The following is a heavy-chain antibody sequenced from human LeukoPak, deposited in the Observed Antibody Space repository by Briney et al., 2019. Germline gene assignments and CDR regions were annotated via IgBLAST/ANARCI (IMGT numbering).Heavy chain of an antibody. J-gene: IGHJ4*02. CDR2: IYSGGST. CDR3: AKESKDSRYDSTYFDY. CDR1: GFTVSSNY. Sequence: GGSLRLSCAASGFTVSSNYMSWVRQAPGKGLEWDSDIYSGGSTYYADSVRGRFTMSRDNSKNTLYLQMNSLRAEDTAVYFCAKESKDSRYDSTYFDYWGQGTLVTVSS. D-gene: IGHD5-12*01. V-gene: IGHV3-53*01.